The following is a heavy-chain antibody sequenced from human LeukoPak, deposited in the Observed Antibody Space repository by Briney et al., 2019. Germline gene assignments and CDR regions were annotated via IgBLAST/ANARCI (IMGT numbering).Heavy chain of an antibody. V-gene: IGHV1-69*13. CDR2: IIPIFGTA. CDR3: ARAPGGRPHIPEDY. D-gene: IGHD2-8*02. Sequence: SVKVSCKASGGTFSSYAISWVRQVPGQGLEWMGGIIPIFGTANYAQKFQGRVTITADESTSTAYMELSSLRSEDTAVYYCARAPGGRPHIPEDYWGQGTLVTVSS. CDR1: GGTFSSYA. J-gene: IGHJ4*02.